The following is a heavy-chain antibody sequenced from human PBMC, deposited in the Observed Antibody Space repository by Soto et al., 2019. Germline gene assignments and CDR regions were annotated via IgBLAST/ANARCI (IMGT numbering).Heavy chain of an antibody. Sequence: PGGSLRLSCAASGFTFSTYAMNWVRQAPGKGLEWVSVISISGGSTYYADSVKGRFTISRDNSNNTLYLQMNSLRAEDTAVYYCAKSYLGGYYLFDYWGQGTLVTVSS. CDR1: GFTFSTYA. CDR3: AKSYLGGYYLFDY. CDR2: ISISGGST. D-gene: IGHD3-22*01. J-gene: IGHJ4*02. V-gene: IGHV3-23*01.